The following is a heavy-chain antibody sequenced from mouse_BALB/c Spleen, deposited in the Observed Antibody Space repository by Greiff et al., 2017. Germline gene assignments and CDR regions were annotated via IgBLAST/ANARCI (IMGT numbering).Heavy chain of an antibody. J-gene: IGHJ2*01. CDR1: GFTFSSFG. CDR3: AREKGYDYFDY. V-gene: IGHV5-17*02. CDR2: ISSGSSTI. D-gene: IGHD2-2*01. Sequence: EVKLVESGGGLVQPGGSRKLSCAASGFTFSSFGMHWVRQAPEKGLEWVAYISSGSSTIYYADTVKGRFTISRDNPKNTLFLQMTSLRSEDTAMYYCAREKGYDYFDYWGQGTTLTVSS.